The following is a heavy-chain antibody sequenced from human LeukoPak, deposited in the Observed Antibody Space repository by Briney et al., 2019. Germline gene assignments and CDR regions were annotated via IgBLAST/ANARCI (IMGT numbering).Heavy chain of an antibody. CDR3: ARSRRIAAAARNFDY. V-gene: IGHV4-34*01. J-gene: IGHJ4*02. Sequence: SETLSLTCAVYGGSFSGYYWSWIRQPPGKGLEWIGEINHSGSTNYNPSLKGRVTISVDTSKNQFSLKLSSVTAADTAVYYCARSRRIAAAARNFDYWGQGTLVTVSS. CDR1: GGSFSGYY. D-gene: IGHD6-13*01. CDR2: INHSGST.